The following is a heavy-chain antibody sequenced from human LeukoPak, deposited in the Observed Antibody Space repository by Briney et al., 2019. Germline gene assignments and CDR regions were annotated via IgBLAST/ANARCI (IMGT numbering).Heavy chain of an antibody. Sequence: ASVKVSCKASGYTFTGYYMHWVRQAPGQGLEWMGWINPNSGGTNYAQKFQGRVTMTRDTSISTAYMELSSLRSDDTAVYYCARGSNIGVVGAATNLEDCWGQGTLVTVSS. CDR2: INPNSGGT. V-gene: IGHV1-2*02. D-gene: IGHD2-15*01. J-gene: IGHJ4*02. CDR3: ARGSNIGVVGAATNLEDC. CDR1: GYTFTGYY.